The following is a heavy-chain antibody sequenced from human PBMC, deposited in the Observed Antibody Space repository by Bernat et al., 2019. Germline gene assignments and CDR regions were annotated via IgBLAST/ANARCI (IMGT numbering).Heavy chain of an antibody. D-gene: IGHD1-1*01. V-gene: IGHV3-30*18. CDR2: ISIDGNKK. J-gene: IGHJ3*02. Sequence: SLRLSCAASGFTLPLSSMHWVRQAPGKGLEWVAVISIDGNKKHYAESVEGRFPISLSISPPPLYLQMNSLRVEDTAVYYCAKEGEGNNWSSFDIWGQGTMVTVSS. CDR3: AKEGEGNNWSSFDI. CDR1: GFTLPLSS.